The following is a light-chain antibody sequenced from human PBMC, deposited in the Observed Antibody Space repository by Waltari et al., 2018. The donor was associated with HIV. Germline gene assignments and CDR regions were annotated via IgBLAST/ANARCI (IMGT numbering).Light chain of an antibody. V-gene: IGLV3-1*01. J-gene: IGLJ2*01. CDR2: EDS. CDR3: RAWDSSTRRVV. Sequence: SYELTQPPSVSVSPGQTASITCSGDKLGDKYACWYQQKPGQSPVLVIYEDSKGPSGSRERVSGANSGNTATLTSSGTQAMDEADYYCRAWDSSTRRVVFGGGTKLTVL. CDR1: KLGDKY.